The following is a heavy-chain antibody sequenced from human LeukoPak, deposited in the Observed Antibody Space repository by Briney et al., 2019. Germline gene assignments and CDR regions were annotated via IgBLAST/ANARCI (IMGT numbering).Heavy chain of an antibody. V-gene: IGHV3-30*18. D-gene: IGHD5-18*01. CDR1: GFSFSSYG. J-gene: IGHJ4*02. Sequence: GGSLRLSCVVSGFSFSSYGTHWVRQAPGKGLEWVAVISYDGSVKYYADSVRGRFTISRDNPKNTLYLQMNSLGAEDAAVYYCAKGRGGDYSYGSYYFDYWGQGALVTVSS. CDR2: ISYDGSVK. CDR3: AKGRGGDYSYGSYYFDY.